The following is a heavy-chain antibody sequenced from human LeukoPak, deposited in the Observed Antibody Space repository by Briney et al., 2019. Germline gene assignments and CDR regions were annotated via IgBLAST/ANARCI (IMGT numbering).Heavy chain of an antibody. J-gene: IGHJ4*02. CDR2: ISSSSSYI. CDR3: ARDRYGSGSYFFDY. D-gene: IGHD3-10*01. V-gene: IGHV3-21*01. Sequence: GGSLRLSCAASGFTFSSYSMSWVRQAPGKGLEWVSPISSSSSYIYYADSVKGRFTISRDNAKNSLYLQMNSLRAEDTAVYYCARDRYGSGSYFFDYWGQGTLVTVSS. CDR1: GFTFSSYS.